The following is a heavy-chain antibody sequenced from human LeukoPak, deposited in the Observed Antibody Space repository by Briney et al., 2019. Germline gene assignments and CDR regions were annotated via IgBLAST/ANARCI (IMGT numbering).Heavy chain of an antibody. Sequence: GGSPRLSCAASGFTFSTYFMHWVRQAPGKGLEWVADIASDGSRTFYVESVKGRFTISRDNSKNTLYLQMNSLRAEDTAVYFCARERQDTILHSGAFDIWGQGTMVTVSS. CDR1: GFTFSTYF. CDR2: IASDGSRT. J-gene: IGHJ3*02. V-gene: IGHV3-30-3*01. CDR3: ARERQDTILHSGAFDI. D-gene: IGHD2-21*01.